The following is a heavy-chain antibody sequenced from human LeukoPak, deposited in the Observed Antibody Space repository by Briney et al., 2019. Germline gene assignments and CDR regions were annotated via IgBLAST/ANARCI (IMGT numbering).Heavy chain of an antibody. J-gene: IGHJ3*02. D-gene: IGHD3-22*01. V-gene: IGHV4-39*07. CDR1: GGSISRSSYY. CDR3: ARDSLHYDSSGYSDAFDI. CDR2: IYYSGST. Sequence: SETLSLTCTVSGGSISRSSYYWGWVRQPPGKGLEWIGSIYYSGSTYYNPSLKSRVTISEDTSKNQFSLKLRSVTAADTAVYYCARDSLHYDSSGYSDAFDIWGQGTMVTVSS.